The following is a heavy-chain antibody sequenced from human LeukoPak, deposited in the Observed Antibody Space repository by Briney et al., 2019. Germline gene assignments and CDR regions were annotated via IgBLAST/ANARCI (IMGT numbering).Heavy chain of an antibody. CDR1: GGSISSGDYY. D-gene: IGHD6-19*01. V-gene: IGHV4-30-4*01. J-gene: IGHJ4*02. Sequence: SETLSLTCTVSGGSISSGDYYWSWIRQPPGKGLEWIGYIYYSGSTYYNPSLKSRVTISVDTSKNQFSLKLSFVTAADTAVYYCASNPFYSSGWQIDYWGQGTLVTVSS. CDR2: IYYSGST. CDR3: ASNPFYSSGWQIDY.